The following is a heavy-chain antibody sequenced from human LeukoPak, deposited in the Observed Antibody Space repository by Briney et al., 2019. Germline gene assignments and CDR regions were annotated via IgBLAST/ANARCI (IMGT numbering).Heavy chain of an antibody. J-gene: IGHJ6*02. CDR2: INHSGST. V-gene: IGHV4-34*01. CDR3: ARGEWPAYYYDMDV. Sequence: SETLSLTCAVYGGSFSGYYWSWIRQPPGKGLEWIGEINHSGSTNYNPSLKSRVTISVDTSKNQFSLKLSSVTAADTAVYYCARGEWPAYYYDMDVWGQGTTVTASS. CDR1: GGSFSGYY. D-gene: IGHD3-3*01.